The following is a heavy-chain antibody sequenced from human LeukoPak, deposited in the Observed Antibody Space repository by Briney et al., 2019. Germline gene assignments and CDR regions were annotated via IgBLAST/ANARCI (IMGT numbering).Heavy chain of an antibody. D-gene: IGHD3-16*02. J-gene: IGHJ4*02. CDR1: GFAFSNYA. V-gene: IGHV3-30*04. CDR2: ISYDGTKK. Sequence: GRSLRLSCAASGFAFSNYAMHWVRQAPGKGLQWVAVISYDGTKKYYADSLKGRFTISRDNSKNTLYLRMNSLRTEDTAVYYCAIGDGLGELSSSFDHWGQGTLVTVSP. CDR3: AIGDGLGELSSSFDH.